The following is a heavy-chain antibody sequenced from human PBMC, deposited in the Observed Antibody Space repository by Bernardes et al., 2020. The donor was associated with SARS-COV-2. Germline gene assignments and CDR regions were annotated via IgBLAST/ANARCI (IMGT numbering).Heavy chain of an antibody. CDR3: ARVGYNWNSIQGGGMDV. J-gene: IGHJ6*02. CDR1: GFTFSSFA. CDR2: ITTGGRT. D-gene: IGHD1-7*01. Sequence: GGSLRLSCAASGFTFSSFAMSWVRQAPGKGLEWVSAITTGGRTEFADSVGGRFTISRDNFKNTLFLQMDSLSAEDTAVYYCARVGYNWNSIQGGGMDVWGQGTTVTVSS. V-gene: IGHV3-23*01.